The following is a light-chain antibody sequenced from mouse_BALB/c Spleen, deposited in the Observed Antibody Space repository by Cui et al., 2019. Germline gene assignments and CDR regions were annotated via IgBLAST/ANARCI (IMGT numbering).Light chain of an antibody. V-gene: IGKV5-39*01. CDR2: YAS. Sequence: DIVMTQSPATLSVTPGDRVSLSCRASQSISDYLHWYQQKSHESPRLLIKYASQSISGIPSRFSGSGSGSDFTLRINSVEPEDVGVYYCQNGHSFPWTFGGGTKLEIK. CDR3: QNGHSFPWT. CDR1: QSISDY. J-gene: IGKJ1*01.